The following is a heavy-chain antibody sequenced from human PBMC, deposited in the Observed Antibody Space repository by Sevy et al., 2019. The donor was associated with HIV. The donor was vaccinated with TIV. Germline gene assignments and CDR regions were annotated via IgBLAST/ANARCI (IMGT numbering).Heavy chain of an antibody. CDR1: GFTFGDYA. D-gene: IGHD2-21*01. CDR3: TRVQGTISAYFYFGMDV. V-gene: IGHV3-49*03. J-gene: IGHJ6*02. Sequence: GGSLRLSCTGSGFTFGDYAVSWLRRAPGKGLEWVGFIRSKTYGGTTEYAASVKGRFTISREESKSIAYLQMNSLKTEDTAVYYCTRVQGTISAYFYFGMDVWGQGTTVT. CDR2: IRSKTYGGTT.